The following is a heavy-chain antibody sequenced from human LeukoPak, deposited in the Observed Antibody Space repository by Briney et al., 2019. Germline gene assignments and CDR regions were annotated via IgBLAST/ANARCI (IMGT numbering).Heavy chain of an antibody. V-gene: IGHV4-39*07. D-gene: IGHD3-10*01. J-gene: IGHJ4*02. Sequence: KPSETLSLTCTVSGGSISSSTYYWGWIRQPPGKGLEWIGSIYYSGSTYYNPSLKSRVTISVDTSKNQFSLKLSSVTAADTAVYYCARDWGYGSGSYGVYWGQGTLVTVSS. CDR3: ARDWGYGSGSYGVY. CDR2: IYYSGST. CDR1: GGSISSSTYY.